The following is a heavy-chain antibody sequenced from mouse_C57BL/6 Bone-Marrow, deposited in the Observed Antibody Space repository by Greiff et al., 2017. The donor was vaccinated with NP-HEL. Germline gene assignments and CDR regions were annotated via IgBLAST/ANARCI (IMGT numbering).Heavy chain of an antibody. CDR2: ISDGGSYT. CDR3: APNWDDEGGFAY. Sequence: EVKLVESGGGLVKPGGSLKLSCAASGFTFSSYAMSWVRQTPEKRLEWVATISDGGSYTYYPANVKGRFTISRDNAKNNLYLQMSHLKSEDTAMYYCAPNWDDEGGFAYWGQGTLVTVSA. D-gene: IGHD4-1*01. V-gene: IGHV5-4*03. CDR1: GFTFSSYA. J-gene: IGHJ3*01.